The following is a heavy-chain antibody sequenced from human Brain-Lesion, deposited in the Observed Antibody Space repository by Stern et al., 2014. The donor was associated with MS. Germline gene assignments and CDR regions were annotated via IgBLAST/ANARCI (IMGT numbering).Heavy chain of an antibody. CDR3: ARDCGVGNCAGARGYSYYYGLDV. Sequence: EVQLEESGGGLVQPGGSQRLSCAASGFSFSSYWMTWVRQAPGRGPEWVANIKKDGSEKYYVDSVKGRFTISRDNAKNSLYLQMHSLRDEDTAVYYCARDCGVGNCAGARGYSYYYGLDVWGQGTTVTVSS. D-gene: IGHD2-8*02. CDR1: GFSFSSYW. J-gene: IGHJ6*02. V-gene: IGHV3-7*01. CDR2: IKKDGSEK.